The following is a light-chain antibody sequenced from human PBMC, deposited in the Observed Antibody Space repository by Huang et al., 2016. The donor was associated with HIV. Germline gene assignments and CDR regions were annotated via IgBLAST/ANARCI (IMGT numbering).Light chain of an antibody. J-gene: IGKJ5*01. CDR1: QNIRSNY. CDR2: GAS. Sequence: IVLTQSPGTLSLSPGERATLSCRASQNIRSNYLAWYQQTPGQAPRLLIYGASNRATGIPDRFSGSGSGTDFTLTISRLEAEDFVVYYCQQYDNSPHTFGPGTRLDI. V-gene: IGKV3-20*01. CDR3: QQYDNSPHT.